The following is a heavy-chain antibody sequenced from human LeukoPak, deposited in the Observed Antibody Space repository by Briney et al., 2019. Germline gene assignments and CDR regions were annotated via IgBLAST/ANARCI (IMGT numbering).Heavy chain of an antibody. CDR1: GGSISSHY. CDR2: IYYSGST. V-gene: IGHV4-59*11. CDR3: AREEAARPPYYYYMDV. Sequence: SETLSLTCTVSGGSISSHYWSWIRQPPGKGLEWIGYIYYSGSTNYNPSLKSRVTISVDTAKNQFSLKLSSVTAADTAVYYCAREEAARPPYYYYMDVWGKGTTVTVPS. D-gene: IGHD6-6*01. J-gene: IGHJ6*03.